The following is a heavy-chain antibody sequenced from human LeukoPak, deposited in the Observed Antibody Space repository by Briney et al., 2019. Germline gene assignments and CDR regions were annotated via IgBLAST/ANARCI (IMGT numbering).Heavy chain of an antibody. V-gene: IGHV1-18*01. Sequence: GASVKVSCKASGYIFVNFGISWVRQAPRQGLEWVGWISAYNGNTNYAQKFRGRVTMTTDTSTNTAYMKLRNLGSDDTSMYFCARDSSAYTRHFDYCGQGSLVTVSS. D-gene: IGHD3-22*01. CDR3: ARDSSAYTRHFDY. CDR2: ISAYNGNT. J-gene: IGHJ4*02. CDR1: GYIFVNFG.